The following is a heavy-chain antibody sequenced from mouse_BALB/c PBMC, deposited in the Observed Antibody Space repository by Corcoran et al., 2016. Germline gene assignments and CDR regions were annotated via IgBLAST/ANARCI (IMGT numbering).Heavy chain of an antibody. CDR2: IDPENGNT. J-gene: IGHJ1*01. Sequence: VQLQQSGAELVRPGALVKLSCKASGFYIKDYYMHWVKQRPEQGLEWIGWIDPENGNTIYDPKFQGKASITADTSSNTAYLQLSSLTSEDTAVYYCARWDWYFDVWGAGTTVTVS. V-gene: IGHV14-1*02. CDR3: ARWDWYFDV. CDR1: GFYIKDYY.